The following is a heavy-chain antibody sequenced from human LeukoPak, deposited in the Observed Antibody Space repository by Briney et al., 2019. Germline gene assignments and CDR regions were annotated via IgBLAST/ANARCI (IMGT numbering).Heavy chain of an antibody. J-gene: IGHJ4*02. Sequence: GGSLRLSCAASGFTFSDYYMSWIRQAPGKGLEWVSYISSSTSYTNYADSVKGRFTISRENAKNSLYLHMNSLRGEDTAVYYCARSYPNYYDSSGYLYYFDYWGQGTLVTVSS. CDR3: ARSYPNYYDSSGYLYYFDY. CDR2: ISSSTSYT. CDR1: GFTFSDYY. D-gene: IGHD3-22*01. V-gene: IGHV3-11*06.